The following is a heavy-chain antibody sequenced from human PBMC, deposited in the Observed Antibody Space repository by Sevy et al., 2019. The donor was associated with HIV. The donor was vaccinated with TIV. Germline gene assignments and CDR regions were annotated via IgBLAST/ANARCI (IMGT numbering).Heavy chain of an antibody. Sequence: ASVKVSCKASGFTFTSSAVQWVRQARGQRLEWIGWIVVGSGNTNYAQKFQERVTITRDMSTSTAYMELGSLGSEDTAVYYCGALIRDYDILTGYSEFDYWGQGTPVTVSS. D-gene: IGHD3-9*01. CDR1: GFTFTSSA. V-gene: IGHV1-58*01. CDR3: GALIRDYDILTGYSEFDY. CDR2: IVVGSGNT. J-gene: IGHJ4*02.